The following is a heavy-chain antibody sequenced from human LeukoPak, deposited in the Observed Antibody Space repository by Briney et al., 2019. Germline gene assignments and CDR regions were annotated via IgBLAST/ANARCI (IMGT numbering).Heavy chain of an antibody. CDR1: GFTVSSNY. D-gene: IGHD2-15*01. Sequence: GGSLRLSCAASGFTVSSNYMSWVRQAPGKGLEWVSVIYSGGSTYYADSVKGRFTISRDNSKNTLYLQMNSLRAEDTAVYYCASSGGSRYFDYWGQGTLATVSS. CDR3: ASSGGSRYFDY. CDR2: IYSGGST. J-gene: IGHJ4*02. V-gene: IGHV3-66*01.